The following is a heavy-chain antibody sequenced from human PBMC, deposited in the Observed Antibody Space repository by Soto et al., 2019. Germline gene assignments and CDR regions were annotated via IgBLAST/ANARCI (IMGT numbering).Heavy chain of an antibody. D-gene: IGHD3-22*01. CDR2: INSDGSST. J-gene: IGHJ6*02. Sequence: PGGSLRLSCAASGFNFSSYGMHWVRQAPGKGLVWVSRINSDGSSTSYADSVKGRFTISRDNAKNTLYLQMNSLRAEDTAVYYCARGYYDSSGYYFYYYGMDVWGQGTTVTVSS. CDR1: GFNFSSYG. V-gene: IGHV3-74*01. CDR3: ARGYYDSSGYYFYYYGMDV.